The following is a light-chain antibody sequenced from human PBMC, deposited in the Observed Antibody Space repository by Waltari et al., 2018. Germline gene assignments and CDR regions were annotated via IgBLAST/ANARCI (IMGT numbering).Light chain of an antibody. Sequence: DTQLSQFPSTLAASVGDRVTITCRAREAINKGLAWSQQKPGKAPKVLIYDASTLQSGVPSRFSGSGSGTEFTLTIDSLQPDDFATYYCQQYNRFSPFGQGTNVEVK. CDR3: QQYNRFSP. CDR1: EAINKG. V-gene: IGKV1-5*01. CDR2: DAS. J-gene: IGKJ1*01.